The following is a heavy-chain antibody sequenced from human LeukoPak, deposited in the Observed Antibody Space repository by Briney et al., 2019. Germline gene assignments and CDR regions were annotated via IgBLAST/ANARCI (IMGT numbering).Heavy chain of an antibody. D-gene: IGHD3-16*01. CDR3: RSTFGGAVLFDY. J-gene: IGHJ4*02. V-gene: IGHV3-49*04. CDR1: GFTFGDYA. CDR2: IRCNAYAGPT. Sequence: GGSLRLSCTASGFTFGDYAMSWVRQAPGKGLEWVGFIRCNAYAGPTAYAASVQGRFTISRDHSKNIAYLQMNSLKTEDTAVYYCRSTFGGAVLFDYWGQGTLATVSS.